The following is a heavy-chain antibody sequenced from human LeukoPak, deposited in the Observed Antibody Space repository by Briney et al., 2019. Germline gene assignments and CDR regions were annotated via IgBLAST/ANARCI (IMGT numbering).Heavy chain of an antibody. D-gene: IGHD6-19*01. CDR1: GGSFSGYY. V-gene: IGHV4-34*01. Sequence: SSETLSLTCAVYGGSFSGYYWSWIRQPPGKGLEWIGEINHSGSTNYNPSPKSRVTISVDTSKNQFSLKLSSVTAADTAVYYCARGQMRSGWYFSYYYYYGMDVWGQGTTVTVSS. CDR2: INHSGST. CDR3: ARGQMRSGWYFSYYYYYGMDV. J-gene: IGHJ6*02.